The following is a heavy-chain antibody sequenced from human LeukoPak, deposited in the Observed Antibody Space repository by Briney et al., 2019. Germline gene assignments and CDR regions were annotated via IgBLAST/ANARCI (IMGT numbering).Heavy chain of an antibody. Sequence: PGGSLRLSCVASGFTFSSYAMGWVRQAPGKGLEWVATIDSGGGSTHYADPVKGRFTISRDNSKNTLYLQMNSLRAEDTAVYYCARDVGAIHFDYWGQGTLVTVSS. V-gene: IGHV3-23*01. CDR2: IDSGGGST. CDR3: ARDVGAIHFDY. CDR1: GFTFSSYA. J-gene: IGHJ4*02. D-gene: IGHD1-26*01.